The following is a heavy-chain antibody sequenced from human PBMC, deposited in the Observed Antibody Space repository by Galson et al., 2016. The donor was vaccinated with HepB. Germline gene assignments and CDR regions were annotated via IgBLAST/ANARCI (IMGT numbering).Heavy chain of an antibody. Sequence: SLRLSCAGSGFIFSIYGIHWVRQAPGKGLEFVSSITHNGGYTYYADSVKGRFTISRDNSKNTVSLQMSSLRAEDTAVYYCANLDGSSPDFRGQGTLVIVSS. V-gene: IGHV3-64D*06. CDR2: ITHNGGYT. J-gene: IGHJ1*01. CDR1: GFIFSIYG. D-gene: IGHD6-13*01. CDR3: ANLDGSSPDF.